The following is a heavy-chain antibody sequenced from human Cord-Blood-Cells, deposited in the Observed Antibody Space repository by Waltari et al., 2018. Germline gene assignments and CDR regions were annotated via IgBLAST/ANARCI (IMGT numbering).Heavy chain of an antibody. CDR3: ERVRLTGDGYFDL. D-gene: IGHD7-27*01. Sequence: QVQLQESGPGLVRPPGTLSLSCAVSGGSIGSRNWWSWVRQPPGKGLEWIGEIYNSGSTNYNPSLKSLITISVDKSKNQFSLKLSSVTAADTAVYYCERVRLTGDGYFDLWGRGTLVTVSS. CDR2: IYNSGST. CDR1: GGSIGSRNW. V-gene: IGHV4-4*03. J-gene: IGHJ2*01.